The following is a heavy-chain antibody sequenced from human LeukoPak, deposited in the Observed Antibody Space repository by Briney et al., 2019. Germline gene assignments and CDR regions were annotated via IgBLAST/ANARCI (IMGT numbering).Heavy chain of an antibody. CDR1: GFTFSSYA. Sequence: GGSLRLSCAASGFTFSSYAMRWVRQAPGKGLEWVSAISGSGGSTYYADSVKGRFTISRDNSKNTLYLQMNSLRAEDTAVYYCARRDYYYDSSVKYYCDYWGQGTLVSVSS. CDR2: ISGSGGST. J-gene: IGHJ4*02. D-gene: IGHD3-22*01. V-gene: IGHV3-23*01. CDR3: ARRDYYYDSSVKYYCDY.